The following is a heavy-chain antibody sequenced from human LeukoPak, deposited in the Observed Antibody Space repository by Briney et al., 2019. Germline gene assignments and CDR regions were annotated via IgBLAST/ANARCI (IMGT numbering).Heavy chain of an antibody. CDR2: ISNTSPYI. CDR3: ARDGVVGSTTIYYFDY. Sequence: GGSLRLSCAASGFTFSSYSMNWVRQAPGKGLEWVSSISNTSPYIYYAASVKGRFTISRDNAKNSLYLQMNSLRAEDTAVYYCARDGVVGSTTIYYFDYWGLGTLVTVSS. V-gene: IGHV3-21*01. J-gene: IGHJ4*02. CDR1: GFTFSSYS. D-gene: IGHD1-26*01.